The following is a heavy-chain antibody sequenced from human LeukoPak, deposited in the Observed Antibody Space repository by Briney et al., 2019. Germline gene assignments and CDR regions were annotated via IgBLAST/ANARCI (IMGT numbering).Heavy chain of an antibody. CDR2: INPNSGGT. V-gene: IGHV1-2*02. CDR3: ARGMGATGHDAFDI. Sequence: ASVKVSCKASGYTFTGYYMQWVRQAPGQGLEWMGWINPNSGGTNYAQKFQGRVTMTRDTSISTAYMELSRLRSDDTAVYYCARGMGATGHDAFDIWGQGTMVTVSS. D-gene: IGHD1-26*01. J-gene: IGHJ3*02. CDR1: GYTFTGYY.